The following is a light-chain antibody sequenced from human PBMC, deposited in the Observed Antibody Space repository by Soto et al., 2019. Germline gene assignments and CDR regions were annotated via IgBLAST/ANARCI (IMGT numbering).Light chain of an antibody. Sequence: IVMTPSPATLYLSPRERVTLSWAARRSGGSNLAWYQQKPGQAPRVVIYDASNRATGIPARFSGSGSGTDFTLTISSLEPEDFAVYYCQQYGSSGTFGQGTKVDI. CDR3: QQYGSSGT. CDR2: DAS. V-gene: IGKV3-11*01. J-gene: IGKJ1*01. CDR1: RSGGSN.